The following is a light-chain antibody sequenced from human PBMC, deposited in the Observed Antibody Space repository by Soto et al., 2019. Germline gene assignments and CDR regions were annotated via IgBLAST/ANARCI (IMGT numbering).Light chain of an antibody. J-gene: IGKJ2*01. V-gene: IGKV1-39*01. CDR2: AAS. Sequence: DIQTTQSPSSLSASVGDRVTITCRASQTISSFLNWYQQKPGKVPKLLIYAASSLQSGVASRFTGSGSGTDFTPTINSLQPEDFATYYCQQSDSAPYTFGQGTKLEIK. CDR3: QQSDSAPYT. CDR1: QTISSF.